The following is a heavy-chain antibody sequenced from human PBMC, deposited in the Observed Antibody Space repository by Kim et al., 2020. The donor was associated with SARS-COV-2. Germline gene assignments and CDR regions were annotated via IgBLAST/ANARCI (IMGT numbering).Heavy chain of an antibody. Sequence: GGSLRLSCAASGFTVSNNFMSWVRQAPGKGLEWLSVLFPGGNTIYADSVKGRFTISRDISKNTLNLQMSGLTVDDTAIYYCTRDVSLDGEEAGPHWFDP. CDR2: LFPGGNT. CDR3: TRDVSLDGEEAGPHWFDP. CDR1: GFTVSNNF. J-gene: IGHJ5*02. V-gene: IGHV3-53*01. D-gene: IGHD6-19*01.